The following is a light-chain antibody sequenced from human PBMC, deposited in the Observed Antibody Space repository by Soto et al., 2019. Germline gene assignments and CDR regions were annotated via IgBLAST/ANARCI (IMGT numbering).Light chain of an antibody. CDR2: DVT. J-gene: IGLJ2*01. CDR1: SSDVGGYNY. V-gene: IGLV2-14*03. Sequence: QSALTQPASVSGSPGQSITISCTGTSSDVGGYNYVYWYQQHPGKAPKLMIYDVTNRPSGVSNRFSGSKSGNTASLTISGLHAEDEADYYCSSYTSSSTPLFGGGTKLTVL. CDR3: SSYTSSSTPL.